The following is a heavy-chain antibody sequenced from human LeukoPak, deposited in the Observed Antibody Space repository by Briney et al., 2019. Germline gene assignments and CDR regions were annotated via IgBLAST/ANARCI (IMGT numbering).Heavy chain of an antibody. J-gene: IGHJ4*02. CDR3: ASFPLGYCSSTSCHDY. CDR1: GGFFSGYY. Sequence: SETLSPTCAVYGGFFSGYYWGWNRQPPGKGRGWVGEINHSGSTNYNPSLKSRVTISVDTSKNQFSLKLSSVTAADTAVYYCASFPLGYCSSTSCHDYWGQGTLVTVSS. CDR2: INHSGST. D-gene: IGHD2-2*01. V-gene: IGHV4-34*01.